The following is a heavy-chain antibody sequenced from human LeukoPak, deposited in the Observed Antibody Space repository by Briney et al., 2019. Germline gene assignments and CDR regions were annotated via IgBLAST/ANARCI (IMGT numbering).Heavy chain of an antibody. CDR3: ARARPTHYYDGSGYYNFFDY. V-gene: IGHV3-21*04. D-gene: IGHD3-22*01. CDR1: GFTFSDYH. J-gene: IGHJ4*02. Sequence: GGSLRLSCVASGFTFSDYHINWVRQAPGKGLEWVSSISSSSTHIYYADSVRGRFTISRDNAKDSFYLQMNSLRAEDTAVYYCARARPTHYYDGSGYYNFFDYWGQGTLVTVSS. CDR2: ISSSSTHI.